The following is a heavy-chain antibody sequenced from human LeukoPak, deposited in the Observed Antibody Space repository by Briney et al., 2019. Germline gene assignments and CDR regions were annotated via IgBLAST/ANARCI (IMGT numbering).Heavy chain of an antibody. V-gene: IGHV4-61*01. J-gene: IGHJ5*02. CDR1: GGSISSGSYY. CDR2: IYYSGST. D-gene: IGHD2-15*01. CDR3: ARGGNCSGGTCYSDRGWFDP. Sequence: SETLSLTCTVSGGSISSGSYYWSWIRQPPGKGLEWIGYIYYSGSTNYNPSLKSRVTMSVDTSKNQFSLKLSSVTAADTAVYYCARGGNCSGGTCYSDRGWFDPWGQGTRVTVSS.